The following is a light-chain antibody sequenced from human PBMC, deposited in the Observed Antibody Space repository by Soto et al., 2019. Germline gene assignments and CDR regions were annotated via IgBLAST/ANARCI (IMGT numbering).Light chain of an antibody. CDR3: QHYGNSVFT. J-gene: IGKJ5*01. CDR1: QSVTSTY. CDR2: GTS. Sequence: IVLTQSPGTLSLSPGERATLSCRASQSVTSTYLAWFQHKPGQAPRLLIYGTSNRATGIPDRLSGSGSGTDFSLTISRLEPEDFAVYYCQHYGNSVFTFGHGTRLEIK. V-gene: IGKV3-20*01.